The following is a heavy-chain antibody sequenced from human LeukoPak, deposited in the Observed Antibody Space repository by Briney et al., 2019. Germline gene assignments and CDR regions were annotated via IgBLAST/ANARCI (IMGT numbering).Heavy chain of an antibody. V-gene: IGHV1-18*01. Sequence: ASVKVSCKASGGTFSSYGISWVRQAPGQGLEWMGWISAYNGNTNYAQKLQGRVTMTTDTSTSTAYMELRSLRSDDTAVYYCAMKGSDYYDSSGYYYGDAFDIWGQGTMVTVSS. D-gene: IGHD3-22*01. CDR1: GGTFSSYG. CDR3: AMKGSDYYDSSGYYYGDAFDI. J-gene: IGHJ3*02. CDR2: ISAYNGNT.